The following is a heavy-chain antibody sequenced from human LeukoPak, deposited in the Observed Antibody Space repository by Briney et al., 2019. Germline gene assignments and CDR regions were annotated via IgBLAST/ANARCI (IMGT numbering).Heavy chain of an antibody. J-gene: IGHJ4*02. V-gene: IGHV3-7*01. Sequence: PPGGSLRLSCAASGFTFSSYWMSWVRQAPGKGLEWVANIKQDGSEKYYVDSVKGRFTISRDNSKNTLFLQMNSLRAEDTAVYYCAKEASRGSSFPYTPIEKPYYLDYWGQGTLVTVSS. CDR2: IKQDGSEK. D-gene: IGHD5-18*01. CDR1: GFTFSSYW. CDR3: AKEASRGSSFPYTPIEKPYYLDY.